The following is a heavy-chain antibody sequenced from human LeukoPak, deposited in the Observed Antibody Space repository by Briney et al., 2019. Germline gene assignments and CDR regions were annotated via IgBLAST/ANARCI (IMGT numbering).Heavy chain of an antibody. CDR1: GGTFSSYA. D-gene: IGHD6-6*01. V-gene: IGHV1-2*02. J-gene: IGHJ4*02. Sequence: GSSVKVSCEASGGTFSSYAISWVRQAPGQGLEWMGWINPNSGGTNYAQKFQGRVTMTRDTSISTAYMELSRLRSDDTAVYYCATTPIAARREFDYWGQGTLVTVSS. CDR2: INPNSGGT. CDR3: ATTPIAARREFDY.